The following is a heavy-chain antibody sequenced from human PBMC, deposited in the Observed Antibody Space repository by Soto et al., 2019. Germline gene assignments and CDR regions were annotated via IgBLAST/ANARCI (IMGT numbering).Heavy chain of an antibody. Sequence: ASVKVSCKASGFTFTSSAVQWVRQARGQRLEWIGWIVVGSGNTNYAQKFQERVTITRDMSTSTAYMELSSLRSEDTAVYYCAADLRWDLHYYYYGMDVWGQGTTVTVSS. CDR2: IVVGSGNT. J-gene: IGHJ6*02. CDR3: AADLRWDLHYYYYGMDV. CDR1: GFTFTSSA. V-gene: IGHV1-58*01. D-gene: IGHD1-26*01.